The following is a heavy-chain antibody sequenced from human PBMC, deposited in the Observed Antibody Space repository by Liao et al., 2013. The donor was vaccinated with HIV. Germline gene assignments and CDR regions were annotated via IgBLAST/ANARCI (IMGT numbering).Heavy chain of an antibody. CDR2: IYSSGSA. CDR1: GASISRYY. V-gene: IGHV4-4*07. CDR3: ARTDQYYDFWNGYENWFDP. D-gene: IGHD3-3*01. Sequence: QVQLQESGPGLVKPSETLSLTCTVSGASISRYYWSWIRQSAGRGLEWIGRIYSSGSANYNPSLKSRVTMSVDTSKNQFSLKLSSVTAADTAVYYCARTDQYYDFWNGYENWFDPWGQGTLVTVSS. J-gene: IGHJ5*02.